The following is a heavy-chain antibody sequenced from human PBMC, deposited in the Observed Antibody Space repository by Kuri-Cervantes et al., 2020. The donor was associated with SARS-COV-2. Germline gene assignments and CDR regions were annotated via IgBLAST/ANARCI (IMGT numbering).Heavy chain of an antibody. CDR2: INYSGTT. CDR3: ARLRRHNDGWFATGYYMDV. V-gene: IGHV4-39*07. Sequence: ESLKISCAVSGGSISSRSHYWGWIRQPPGKGLEWIGEINYSGTTNYNPSLKSRVTISVDPSKNLFSLNLTSVTAADTAMYYCARLRRHNDGWFATGYYMDVWGKGTTVTVSS. J-gene: IGHJ6*03. D-gene: IGHD6-19*01. CDR1: GGSISSRSHY.